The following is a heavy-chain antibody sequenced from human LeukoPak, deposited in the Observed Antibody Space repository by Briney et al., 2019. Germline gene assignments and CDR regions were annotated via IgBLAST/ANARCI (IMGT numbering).Heavy chain of an antibody. J-gene: IGHJ3*02. Sequence: SETLSLTCTVSGGSISSGDYYWSWIRQPPGKGLEWIGYIYYSGSTNYNPSLKSRVTISVDTSKNQFSLKLSSVTAADTAVYYCARMGGSYWAPYDAFDIWGQGTMVTVSS. CDR3: ARMGGSYWAPYDAFDI. CDR1: GGSISSGDYY. D-gene: IGHD1-26*01. CDR2: IYYSGST. V-gene: IGHV4-61*08.